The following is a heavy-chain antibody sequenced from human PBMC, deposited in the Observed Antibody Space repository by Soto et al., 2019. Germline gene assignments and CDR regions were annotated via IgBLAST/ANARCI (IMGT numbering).Heavy chain of an antibody. J-gene: IGHJ4*02. D-gene: IGHD3-16*02. Sequence: QITLKESGTTLVKPTQNLTLTCTFSGFSLSTSGVGVGWIRQPPGKALEWLALIYWDDDKRYSPSLKSRLTINKDTSKNQVVLTLTNMHPEDTATYYCAHSIAPRIFDYWGQGTLVTVSS. CDR2: IYWDDDK. V-gene: IGHV2-5*02. CDR3: AHSIAPRIFDY. CDR1: GFSLSTSGVG.